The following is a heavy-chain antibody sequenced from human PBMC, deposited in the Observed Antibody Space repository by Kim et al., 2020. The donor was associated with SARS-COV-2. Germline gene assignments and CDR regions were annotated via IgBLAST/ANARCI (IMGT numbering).Heavy chain of an antibody. CDR1: GFTFSTYS. CDR2: ISSRSDYI. Sequence: GGSLRLSCSASGFTFSTYSMNWVRQAPGKGLEWVSSISSRSDYIYYADSVRGRFTISGDSAKNSLYLQMNSLRAEDTAVYYCARGYKSTVGYWGQGTLVTVSS. D-gene: IGHD1-20*01. J-gene: IGHJ4*02. CDR3: ARGYKSTVGY. V-gene: IGHV3-21*01.